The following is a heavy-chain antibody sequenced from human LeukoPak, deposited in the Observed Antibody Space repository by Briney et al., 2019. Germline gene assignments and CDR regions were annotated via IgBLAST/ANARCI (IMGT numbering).Heavy chain of an antibody. Sequence: PGGSLRLSCAASGFTFSRYWMSWVRQAPGKGLEWVANIKQDGSEKYYVDSVKGRFTISRDNAKNSLYLQMNSLRAEDTAVYYCARGRGPLWGQGTMVTVSS. CDR2: IKQDGSEK. D-gene: IGHD6-25*01. CDR1: GFTFSRYW. CDR3: ARGRGPL. J-gene: IGHJ3*01. V-gene: IGHV3-7*01.